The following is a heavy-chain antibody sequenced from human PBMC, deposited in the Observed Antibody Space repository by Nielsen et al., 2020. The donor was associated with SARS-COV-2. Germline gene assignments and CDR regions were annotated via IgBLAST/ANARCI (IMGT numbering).Heavy chain of an antibody. Sequence: GESLKISCAASGFTFSASWLAWVRQAPGKRLEWLSNIRPDGTGANYVDSVKGRFTISRDNAKNLLYLQMGSLRADDTAVYFCKSEGNWGQGTLVTVSS. V-gene: IGHV3-7*03. J-gene: IGHJ4*02. CDR2: IRPDGTGA. CDR3: KSEGN. CDR1: GFTFSASW.